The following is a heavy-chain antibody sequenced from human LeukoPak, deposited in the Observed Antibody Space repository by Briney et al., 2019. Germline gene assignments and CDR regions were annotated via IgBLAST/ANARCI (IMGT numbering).Heavy chain of an antibody. J-gene: IGHJ4*02. CDR3: ARCGGDYCDY. Sequence: GVSLRLSCGSSVFTFSSYSMNWVRQASGKGLEWVSSIRSSSSYIYYADAVKGGYTIYRDDAKNSLYRQMNSLIGEDTAVYLCARCGGDYCDYWGQGTLVTVSS. D-gene: IGHD3-10*01. CDR1: VFTFSSYS. CDR2: IRSSSSYI. V-gene: IGHV3-21*01.